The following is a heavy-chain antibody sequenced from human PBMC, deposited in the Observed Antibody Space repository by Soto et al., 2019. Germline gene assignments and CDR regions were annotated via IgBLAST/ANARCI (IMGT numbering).Heavy chain of an antibody. CDR3: ALYSSSSGANRWNYYYYMDV. CDR2: IYYSGST. V-gene: IGHV4-39*01. J-gene: IGHJ6*03. CDR1: GGSISSSSYY. Sequence: TLSLTCTVSGGSISSSSYYWGWIRQPPGKGLEWIGSIYYSGSTYYNPSLKSRVTISVDTSKNQFSLKLSSVTAADTAVYYCALYSSSSGANRWNYYYYMDVWGKGTTVTVSS. D-gene: IGHD6-6*01.